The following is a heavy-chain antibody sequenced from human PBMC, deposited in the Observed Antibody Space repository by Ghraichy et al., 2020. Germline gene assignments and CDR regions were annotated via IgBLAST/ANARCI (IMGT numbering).Heavy chain of an antibody. Sequence: GGSLRLSCAASGITFRTYWMHWVRQVPGKGLVWVSRINSDGNIRYADSVKGRFTISRDNAQNTLYLQMNSLRAEDTAVYYCACWGSGTHGVWGQGTTVTVSS. CDR1: GITFRTYW. CDR3: ACWGSGTHGV. J-gene: IGHJ6*02. D-gene: IGHD3-10*01. CDR2: INSDGNI. V-gene: IGHV3-74*01.